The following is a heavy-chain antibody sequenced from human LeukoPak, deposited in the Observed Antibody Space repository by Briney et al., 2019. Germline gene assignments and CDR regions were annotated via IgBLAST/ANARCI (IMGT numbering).Heavy chain of an antibody. CDR3: ARGSGSYYHPFDY. Sequence: SETLSLTCTVSGGSISNYYWTWIRQPAGKGLEWIGRIYSNGSPNHNPSLKRQITMSVDTSKNQFSLQLTSVTAAGTAVYYCARGSGSYYHPFDYWGQGALVTVSS. D-gene: IGHD1-26*01. CDR2: IYSNGSP. CDR1: GGSISNYY. V-gene: IGHV4-4*07. J-gene: IGHJ4*02.